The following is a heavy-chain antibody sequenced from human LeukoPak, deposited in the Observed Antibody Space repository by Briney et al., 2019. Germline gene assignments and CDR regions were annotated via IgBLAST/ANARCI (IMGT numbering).Heavy chain of an antibody. V-gene: IGHV3-66*02. CDR2: IYSGGST. J-gene: IGHJ3*02. D-gene: IGHD5-24*01. CDR3: AREMATIHDAFDI. Sequence: GGSLRLSCAASGFTFSSYAMSWVRQAPGKGLEWVSVIYSGGSTYYADSVKGRFTISRDNSKNTLYLQMNSLRAEDTAVYYCAREMATIHDAFDIWGQGTMVTVSS. CDR1: GFTFSSYA.